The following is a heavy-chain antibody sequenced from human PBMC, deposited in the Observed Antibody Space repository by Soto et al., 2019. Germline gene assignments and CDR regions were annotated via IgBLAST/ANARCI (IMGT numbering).Heavy chain of an antibody. Sequence: QVQLQESGPGLVKPSETLSLTCTVSGGSISSYYWSWIRQPPGKGLEWIGYIYYSGSTNYNPSLKRRVTISVDTSKNQFSLKLSSVTAADTAVYYCARGGGRVPAAKAYYYYGMDVWGQGTTVTVSS. CDR1: GGSISSYY. CDR3: ARGGGRVPAAKAYYYYGMDV. V-gene: IGHV4-59*01. J-gene: IGHJ6*02. CDR2: IYYSGST. D-gene: IGHD2-2*01.